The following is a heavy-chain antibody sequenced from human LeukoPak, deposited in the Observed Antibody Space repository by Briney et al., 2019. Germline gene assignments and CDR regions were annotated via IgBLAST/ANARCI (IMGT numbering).Heavy chain of an antibody. CDR3: ARASVAGLLSY. V-gene: IGHV4-34*01. CDR1: GGSFSGYY. CDR2: INHSGST. Sequence: SSETLSLTCAVYGGSFSGYYWSWVRQPPGKGLEWIGEINHSGSTNYNPSLKSRVTIIVDTSKKQFSLKLRSMTAADTAVYYCARASVAGLLSYWGQETLVTVSS. J-gene: IGHJ4*02. D-gene: IGHD6-19*01.